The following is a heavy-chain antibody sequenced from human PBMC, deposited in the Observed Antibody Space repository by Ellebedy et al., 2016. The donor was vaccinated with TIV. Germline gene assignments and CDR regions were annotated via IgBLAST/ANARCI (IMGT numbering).Heavy chain of an antibody. Sequence: AASVRVSCKASGYTFTSYGISWVRQAAGQGLEWMGIINAGGGSTIYEPKFHDRRTMTRYTSTHTVYMELSSLSSDDTAVYYCARAYLYGSGTYPLPFDYWGQGTPLTVSS. CDR2: INAGGGST. J-gene: IGHJ4*02. D-gene: IGHD3-10*01. CDR1: GYTFTSYG. V-gene: IGHV1-46*01. CDR3: ARAYLYGSGTYPLPFDY.